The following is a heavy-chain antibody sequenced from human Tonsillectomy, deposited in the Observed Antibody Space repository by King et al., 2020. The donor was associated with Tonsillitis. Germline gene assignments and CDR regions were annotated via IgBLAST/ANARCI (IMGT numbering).Heavy chain of an antibody. J-gene: IGHJ6*02. CDR3: AREFAGITMILVALTGRYYGMDV. V-gene: IGHV3-7*01. D-gene: IGHD3-22*01. CDR2: IKQDGSEK. Sequence: DVQLVESGGGLVQPGGSLRLSCAASGFTFSSYRMNWVRQAPGKGLEWVANIKQDGSEKYHVDSVKGRFTISRDNTKNSLYLQMNSLRAEDTAVYYCAREFAGITMILVALTGRYYGMDVWGQGTTVTVSS. CDR1: GFTFSSYR.